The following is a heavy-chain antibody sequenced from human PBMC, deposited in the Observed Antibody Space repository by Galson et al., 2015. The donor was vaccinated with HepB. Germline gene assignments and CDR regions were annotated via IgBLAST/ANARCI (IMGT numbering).Heavy chain of an antibody. CDR1: GFTFSSYG. D-gene: IGHD5-24*01. V-gene: IGHV3-33*01. CDR2: IWYDGSNK. J-gene: IGHJ3*02. Sequence: SLRLSCAASGFTFSSYGMYWVRQATGKGLGWVAVIWYDGSNKYYADSVKGRFTISRDNSKNTLYLQMNSQRAEDTAVYYCARQVRWLQDDAFDIWGQGTKVTVSS. CDR3: ARQVRWLQDDAFDI.